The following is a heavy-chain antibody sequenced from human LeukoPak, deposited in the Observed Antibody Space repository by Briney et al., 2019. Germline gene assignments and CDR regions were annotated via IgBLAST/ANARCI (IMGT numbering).Heavy chain of an antibody. J-gene: IGHJ4*02. D-gene: IGHD3-10*01. V-gene: IGHV3-7*01. CDR3: ARGPTYGQAFDF. CDR1: GFTLGISW. CDR2: LREDGSEK. Sequence: GGSLRLSCAASGFTLGISWMTWVRQAPGKGLEWVASLREDGSEKTYVDSVKGRFTIPRDNAKNSLFLQMDSLRDDDTAVYYCARGPTYGQAFDFWGQGTLVTVSS.